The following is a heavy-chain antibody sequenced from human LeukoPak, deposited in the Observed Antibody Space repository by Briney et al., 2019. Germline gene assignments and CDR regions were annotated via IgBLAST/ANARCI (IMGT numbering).Heavy chain of an antibody. V-gene: IGHV3-23*01. J-gene: IGHJ4*02. D-gene: IGHD3-3*01. CDR1: GFTFSSYA. CDR2: ISGSGGST. Sequence: GGSLRLSCAASGFTFSSYAMSWVRQAPGKGLEWVSAISGSGGSTYYADSVKGRFTTSRDNSRNTLYLQMNSLRAEDTAVYYCAKDFWSGYYTQILTYYFDYWGQGTLVTVSS. CDR3: AKDFWSGYYTQILTYYFDY.